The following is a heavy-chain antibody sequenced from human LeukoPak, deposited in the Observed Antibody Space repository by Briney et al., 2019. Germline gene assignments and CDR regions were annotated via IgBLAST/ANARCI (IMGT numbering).Heavy chain of an antibody. D-gene: IGHD3-10*01. V-gene: IGHV3-7*01. J-gene: IGHJ4*02. Sequence: PGGSLRLSYAASGFSLSNYWMTWVRQAPGKRLEWVANMGQNGSKKYYVDTVKGRFTISRDNAKNSEHLKMNSLRVEDTAVYYCARVGLWGSGRYYPDCWGQGTLVTVSS. CDR3: ARVGLWGSGRYYPDC. CDR2: MGQNGSKK. CDR1: GFSLSNYW.